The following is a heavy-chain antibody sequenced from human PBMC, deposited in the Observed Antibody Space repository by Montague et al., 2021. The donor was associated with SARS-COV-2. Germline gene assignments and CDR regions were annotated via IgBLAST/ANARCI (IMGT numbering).Heavy chain of an antibody. CDR2: ISYDGSNK. D-gene: IGHD3-9*01. Sequence: SLRLSCAASGFTFSSYAMHLLRQAPAKGLEWVAAISYDGSNKYYSDSVKGRFTISRDNSKNTLYVQMNSLRAEVTAVYYCARDDYDILTGPFDYWGQGTLVTVSS. CDR3: ARDDYDILTGPFDY. J-gene: IGHJ4*02. CDR1: GFTFSSYA. V-gene: IGHV3-30*04.